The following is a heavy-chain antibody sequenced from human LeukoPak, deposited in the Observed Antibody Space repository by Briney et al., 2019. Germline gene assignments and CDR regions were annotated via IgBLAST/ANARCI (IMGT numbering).Heavy chain of an antibody. CDR2: IYYSGST. J-gene: IGHJ4*02. Sequence: SETLSLTCTVSGGSITSSNYFWGWIRQSPGKGLEWIGSIYYSGSTYYNPSLKSRVTISVETSKIQFSLKLSSVTAADSAVYYCARDSCSSTSCRRKFDSWGQGTLVTVSS. D-gene: IGHD2-2*01. CDR3: ARDSCSSTSCRRKFDS. V-gene: IGHV4-39*07. CDR1: GGSITSSNYF.